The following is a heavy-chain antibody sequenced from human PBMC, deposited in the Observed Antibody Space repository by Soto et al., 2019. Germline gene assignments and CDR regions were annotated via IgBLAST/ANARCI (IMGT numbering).Heavy chain of an antibody. CDR1: GGSVSSGDYY. CDR2: IYYSGST. CDR3: ARDGPGGSVDY. V-gene: IGHV4-61*08. J-gene: IGHJ4*02. Sequence: SETLSLTCTVSGGSVSSGDYYWSWIRQPPGKGLEWIGNIYYSGSTNYNPSLKSRATISVDTSKNQFSLKLSSVTAADTAVYYCARDGPGGSVDYWGQGTLVTVSS.